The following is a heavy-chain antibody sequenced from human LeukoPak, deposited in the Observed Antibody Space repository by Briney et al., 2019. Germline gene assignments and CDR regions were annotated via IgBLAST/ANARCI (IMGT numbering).Heavy chain of an antibody. V-gene: IGHV3-30*04. Sequence: GGSLRLSCAASGFTFSRYSIHWVRQAPGKGLGWVAVISYDGSNKYYADSVRGRFTISRDNSKNGLYLQMNSLRPDDTAIYYCAREGFASSWLYYYYYMDVWGKGTTVTVSS. CDR2: ISYDGSNK. D-gene: IGHD6-13*01. J-gene: IGHJ6*03. CDR1: GFTFSRYS. CDR3: AREGFASSWLYYYYYMDV.